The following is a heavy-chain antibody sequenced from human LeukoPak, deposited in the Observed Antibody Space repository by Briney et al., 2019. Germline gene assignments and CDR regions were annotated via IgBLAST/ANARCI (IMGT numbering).Heavy chain of an antibody. J-gene: IGHJ4*02. CDR1: GFTVSSNY. CDR2: IYSGGST. V-gene: IGHV3-66*01. Sequence: GGSLRLSCAASGFTVSSNYMSWVRQAPGKGLEWVSVIYSGGSTYYADSVKGRFTISRDNSKNTLYLQINSLRAEDTAVYYCARVPTGGCYFDYWGQGTLVTVSS. CDR3: ARVPTGGCYFDY. D-gene: IGHD1-1*01.